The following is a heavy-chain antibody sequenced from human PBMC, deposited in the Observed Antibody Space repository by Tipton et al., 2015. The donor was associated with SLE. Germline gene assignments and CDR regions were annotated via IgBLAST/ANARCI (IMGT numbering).Heavy chain of an antibody. CDR3: ARVWRQLANYFDY. V-gene: IGHV4-4*02. D-gene: IGHD6-6*01. CDR2: IYHSGST. Sequence: TLSLTCAVSGGSISSSNWWSWVRQPPGKGLEWIGEIYHSGSTNYNLSLKSRVTISVDKSKNQFSLKLSSVTAADTAVYYCARVWRQLANYFDYWGQGTLVTVSS. J-gene: IGHJ4*02. CDR1: GGSISSSNW.